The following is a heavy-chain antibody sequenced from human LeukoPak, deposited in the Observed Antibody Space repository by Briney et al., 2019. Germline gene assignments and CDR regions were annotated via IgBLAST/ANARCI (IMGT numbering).Heavy chain of an antibody. V-gene: IGHV3-9*01. CDR3: AKGYSSSSQGSKVVYFDY. J-gene: IGHJ4*02. CDR1: GFTFDDYA. D-gene: IGHD6-6*01. CDR2: ISWNSGSI. Sequence: PGGSLRLSCAASGFTFDDYAMHWVRQAPGKGLEWVSGISWNSGSIGYADSVKGRFTISRDNAKNSLYLQMNSLRAEDTALYYCAKGYSSSSQGSKVVYFDYWGQGTLVTVSS.